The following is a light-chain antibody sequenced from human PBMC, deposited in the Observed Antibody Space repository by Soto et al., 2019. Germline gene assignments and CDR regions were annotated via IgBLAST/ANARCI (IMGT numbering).Light chain of an antibody. CDR3: CSYAGSYSYV. CDR1: SSVVGGYNY. Sequence: QSVLTQPRSVSGSPGQSVTISCAGTSSVVGGYNYVSWYQQHPGKAPKLMIYDVSKRPSGVPDRFSGSKSGNTASLTISGLQADEDADYYCCSYAGSYSYVFGTGNKVTVL. J-gene: IGLJ1*01. V-gene: IGLV2-11*01. CDR2: DVS.